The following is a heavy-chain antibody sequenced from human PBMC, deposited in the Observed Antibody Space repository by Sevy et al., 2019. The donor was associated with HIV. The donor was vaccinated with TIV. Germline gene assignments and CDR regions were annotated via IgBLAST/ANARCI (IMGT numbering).Heavy chain of an antibody. J-gene: IGHJ4*02. Sequence: QSQTLSLTCTVSGGSISSYYWSWIRQPPGKGLEWIGYIYYSGSTNYNPSLKSRVTISVDTSKNQFSLKLSSVTAADTAVYYCARANYDSSGYYHDYWGQGTLVTVSS. CDR1: GGSISSYY. D-gene: IGHD3-22*01. CDR3: ARANYDSSGYYHDY. V-gene: IGHV4-59*01. CDR2: IYYSGST.